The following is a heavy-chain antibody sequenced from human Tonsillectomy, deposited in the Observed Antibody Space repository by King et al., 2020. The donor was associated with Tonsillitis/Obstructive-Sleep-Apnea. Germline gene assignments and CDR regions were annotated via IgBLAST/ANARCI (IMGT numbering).Heavy chain of an antibody. CDR1: GGSISSSSYY. Sequence: QLQESDPGLVKPSETLSLTCTVSGGSISSSSYYWGWIRQPPGKGLEWIGSIYYSGSTYYNPSLKSRVTISVDTSKNQFSLKLSSVTAADTAVYYCARQESYDFWSGYYLGAFDIWGQGTMVTVSS. J-gene: IGHJ3*02. CDR3: ARQESYDFWSGYYLGAFDI. V-gene: IGHV4-39*01. CDR2: IYYSGST. D-gene: IGHD3-3*01.